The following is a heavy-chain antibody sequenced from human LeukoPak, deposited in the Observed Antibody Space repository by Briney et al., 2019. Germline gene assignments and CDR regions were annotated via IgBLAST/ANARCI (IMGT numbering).Heavy chain of an antibody. V-gene: IGHV2-5*01. CDR3: ARTYYYDSSGYYPYDY. D-gene: IGHD3-22*01. Sequence: SGPTLVNPTQTLTLTCTFSGFSLSTSGVGVGWIRLPPGKALEWLALIYWNDDKRYSPSLKSRLTITKDTSKNQVVLTMTNMDPVDTATYYCARTYYYDSSGYYPYDYWGQGTLVTVSS. CDR1: GFSLSTSGVG. CDR2: IYWNDDK. J-gene: IGHJ4*02.